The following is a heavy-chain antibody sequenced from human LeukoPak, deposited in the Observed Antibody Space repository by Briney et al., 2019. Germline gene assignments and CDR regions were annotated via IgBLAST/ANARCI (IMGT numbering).Heavy chain of an antibody. CDR2: ISYDESFR. CDR1: GFTFSSYA. V-gene: IGHV3-30-3*01. CDR3: ARVQWELLYPDY. J-gene: IGHJ4*02. D-gene: IGHD1-26*01. Sequence: GGSLRPSCEASGFTFSSYAMPWVRQAPGKGLEWVALISYDESFRYYADSVKGRFTISRDNSKNTLYLQMNSLRADDTAVYYCARVQWELLYPDYWGQGTLVTVSS.